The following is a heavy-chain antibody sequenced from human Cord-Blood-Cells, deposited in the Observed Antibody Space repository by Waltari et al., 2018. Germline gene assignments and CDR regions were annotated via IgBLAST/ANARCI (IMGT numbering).Heavy chain of an antibody. CDR3: ARDGRTTVTTPHWYFDL. CDR1: GGSISSGGYS. V-gene: IGHV4-30-2*01. J-gene: IGHJ2*01. CDR2: IYHSGST. D-gene: IGHD4-4*01. Sequence: QLQLQESGSGLVKPSQTLSLTRAVPGGSISSGGYSWRWIRQPPGKGLEWIGYIYHSGSTYYNPSLKSRVTISVDRSKNQFSLKLSSVTAADTAVYYCARDGRTTVTTPHWYFDLWGRGTLVTVSS.